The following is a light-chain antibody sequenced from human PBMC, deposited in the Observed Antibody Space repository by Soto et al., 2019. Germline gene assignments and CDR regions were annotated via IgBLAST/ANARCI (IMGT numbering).Light chain of an antibody. CDR3: SSYTTRSALV. CDR2: EVI. J-gene: IGLJ2*01. Sequence: QSALAQSASVSGSPGQSITIPCTGTSSDVGGYDYVSWYQQHPGKVPKLIIYEVIKRPSGVSHRFSGSKSGNTASLTISGLQTEDEAEYYCSSYTTRSALVFGGGTKVTVL. CDR1: SSDVGGYDY. V-gene: IGLV2-14*01.